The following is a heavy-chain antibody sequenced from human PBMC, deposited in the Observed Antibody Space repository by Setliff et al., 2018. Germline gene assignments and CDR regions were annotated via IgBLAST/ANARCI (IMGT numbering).Heavy chain of an antibody. Sequence: ESLKISCKGSGSSFTDYWIAWVRQTPGKGLEWMGTIYPGNADTRYSPSFQGQVTISTDTSINTAFLQWNNLKASDTAVYYCARRGERFFNWFDPWGQGTLVTVSS. CDR3: ARRGERFFNWFDP. CDR1: GSSFTDYW. J-gene: IGHJ5*02. D-gene: IGHD2-21*01. V-gene: IGHV5-51*01. CDR2: IYPGNADT.